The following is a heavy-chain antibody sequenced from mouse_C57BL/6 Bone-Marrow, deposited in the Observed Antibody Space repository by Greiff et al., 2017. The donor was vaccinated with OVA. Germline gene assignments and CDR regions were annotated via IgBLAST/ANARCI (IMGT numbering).Heavy chain of an antibody. CDR3: ARWGIWGY. CDR1: GYTFTSYW. V-gene: IGHV1-61*01. J-gene: IGHJ2*01. Sequence: QVQLQQPGAELVRPGSSVKLSCKASGYTFTSYWMDWVKQRPGQGLEWIGNIYPSDSETHYNQKFKDKATLTVAKSSSTAYMQLSSLTSEDSAVYYCARWGIWGYWGQGTTLTVPS. CDR2: IYPSDSET.